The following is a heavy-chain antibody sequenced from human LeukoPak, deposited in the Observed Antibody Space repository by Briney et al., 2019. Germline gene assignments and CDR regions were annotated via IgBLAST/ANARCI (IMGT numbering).Heavy chain of an antibody. CDR3: TRDWGATVHPFDF. J-gene: IGHJ4*02. Sequence: PGGSLRLSCTGSGFTFGDYAMSWVHQAPGKGLEWVGFIRSKAYGGTTEYAASVKGRFTISRDDSRSIAYLQMNSLKTEDTALYYCTRDWGATVHPFDFWGQGTLVTVSS. CDR1: GFTFGDYA. CDR2: IRSKAYGGTT. D-gene: IGHD4-11*01. V-gene: IGHV3-49*04.